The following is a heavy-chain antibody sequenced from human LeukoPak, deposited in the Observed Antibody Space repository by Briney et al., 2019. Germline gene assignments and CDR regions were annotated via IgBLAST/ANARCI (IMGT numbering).Heavy chain of an antibody. CDR2: ISHSGST. Sequence: SETLSLTCAVYGGSFSGYYWSWIRQPPGQGLEWIGEISHSGSTNYNPSLKSRVTISVDTSKNQFSLGLGSVTAADTAVYYCARLGLADQNFWGQGTLVTVSS. CDR3: ARLGLADQNF. J-gene: IGHJ4*02. V-gene: IGHV4-34*01. D-gene: IGHD2-2*01. CDR1: GGSFSGYY.